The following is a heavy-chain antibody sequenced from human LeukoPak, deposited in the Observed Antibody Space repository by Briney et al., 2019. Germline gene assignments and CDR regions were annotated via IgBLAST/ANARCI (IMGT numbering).Heavy chain of an antibody. V-gene: IGHV3-23*01. J-gene: IGHJ4*02. CDR1: GITFSSYA. CDR3: AKGIVGATGLFDY. CDR2: ISGSGGST. Sequence: GGSLRLSCAASGITFSSYAVSWVRQAPGKGLEWVSAISGSGGSTYYADSVKGRFTISRDNSKNTLYLQMNSLRAEDTAVYYCAKGIVGATGLFDYWGQGTLVTVSS. D-gene: IGHD1-26*01.